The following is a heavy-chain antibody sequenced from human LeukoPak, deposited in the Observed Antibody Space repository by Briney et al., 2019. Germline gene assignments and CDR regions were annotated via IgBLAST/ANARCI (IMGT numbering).Heavy chain of an antibody. CDR1: GYTFTTYA. D-gene: IGHD1-26*01. J-gene: IGHJ4*02. CDR2: ISTNTRNP. CDR3: ARGGSGSYHY. Sequence: ASVNVSCKASGYTFTTYAMNWVRQAPGQGLEWMGWISTNTRNPTYAQGFTGRFVFSLDTSVSTAYLQISSLKAEDTAVYYCARGGSGSYHYWGQGTLVTVSS. V-gene: IGHV7-4-1*02.